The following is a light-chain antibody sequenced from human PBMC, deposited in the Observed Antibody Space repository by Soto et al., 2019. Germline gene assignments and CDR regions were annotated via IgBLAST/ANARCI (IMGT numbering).Light chain of an antibody. CDR1: ESVSDN. CDR2: GAS. CDR3: QQYNNWPRT. Sequence: IGRTQSPATLSVSPGERATLSCRASESVSDNYLAWYQQRSGQAPRLVIYGASSRASAVPDRFSGSGSGTEFTLTISSLQSEDFAVYYCQQYNNWPRTFGQGTKVDIK. J-gene: IGKJ1*01. V-gene: IGKV3D-15*01.